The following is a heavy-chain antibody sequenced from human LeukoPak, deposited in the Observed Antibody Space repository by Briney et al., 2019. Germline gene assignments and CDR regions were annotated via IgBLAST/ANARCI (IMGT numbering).Heavy chain of an antibody. Sequence: SVKVSCKASGGTFSSYAISWVRQAPGQGPEWMGGIIPIFGTANYAQKFQGRVTITADESTSAAYMELSSLRSEDTAVYYCARGVVAPAKAFDIWGQGTMVTVSS. J-gene: IGHJ3*02. D-gene: IGHD2-15*01. CDR1: GGTFSSYA. CDR3: ARGVVAPAKAFDI. CDR2: IIPIFGTA. V-gene: IGHV1-69*13.